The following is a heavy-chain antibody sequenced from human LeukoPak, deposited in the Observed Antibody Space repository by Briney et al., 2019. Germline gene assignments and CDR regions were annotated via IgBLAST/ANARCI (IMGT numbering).Heavy chain of an antibody. CDR2: INWNGGST. Sequence: GGSLRLSCAASGFTFSSYWMHWVRQAPGRGLEWVSGINWNGGSTGYADSVKGRFTISRDNAKNSLYLQMNSLRAEDTALYHCARDRGYYYGSGRLKTDAFDIWGQGTMVTVSS. D-gene: IGHD3-10*01. V-gene: IGHV3-20*01. CDR1: GFTFSSYW. J-gene: IGHJ3*02. CDR3: ARDRGYYYGSGRLKTDAFDI.